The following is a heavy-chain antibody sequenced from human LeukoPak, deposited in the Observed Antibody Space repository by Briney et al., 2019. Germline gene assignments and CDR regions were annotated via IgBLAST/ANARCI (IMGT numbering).Heavy chain of an antibody. CDR1: GFTFSSYW. CDR3: ARGYSCGYVVNAFDI. D-gene: IGHD5-18*01. V-gene: IGHV3-74*01. J-gene: IGHJ3*02. Sequence: GGSLRLSCAASGFTFSSYWMHWVRQAPGKGLVWVSRINSDGSSTSYADSVKGRFTISRDNAKNTLYLQMNSLRAEDTAVYYCARGYSCGYVVNAFDIWGQGTMVTVSS. CDR2: INSDGSST.